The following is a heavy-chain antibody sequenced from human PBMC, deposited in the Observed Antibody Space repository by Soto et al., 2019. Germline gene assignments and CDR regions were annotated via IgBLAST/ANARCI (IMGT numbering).Heavy chain of an antibody. CDR3: AKGSAGFSTSWADH. CDR1: GFTFRTYA. CDR2: ISGAGTAT. D-gene: IGHD6-13*01. Sequence: GGSLRLSCVAPGFTFRTYAMSWVRQAPGKGLEWVSGISGAGTATNYAASVKGRFTISRDNSKNTLYLQMNSLRVDDTAVYYCAKGSAGFSTSWADHWGQGAQVTASS. V-gene: IGHV3-23*01. J-gene: IGHJ4*02.